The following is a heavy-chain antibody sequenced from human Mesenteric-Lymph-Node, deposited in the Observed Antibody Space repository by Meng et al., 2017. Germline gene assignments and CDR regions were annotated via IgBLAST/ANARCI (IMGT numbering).Heavy chain of an antibody. V-gene: IGHV3-23*01. CDR1: GSTFSDFG. CDR3: AKSADSSTWSPSDY. Sequence: GESLKISCAASGSTFSDFGMSWVRQAPGKGLEWVSTISGSGSSTYHADSVKGRFTISRDNSKNTLYLQMNSLRAEDTAIYYCAKSADSSTWSPSDYWGQGTPVTVSS. CDR2: ISGSGSST. J-gene: IGHJ4*02. D-gene: IGHD6-13*01.